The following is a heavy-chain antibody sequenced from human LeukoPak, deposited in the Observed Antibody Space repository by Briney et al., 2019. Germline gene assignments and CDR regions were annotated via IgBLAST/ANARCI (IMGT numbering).Heavy chain of an antibody. D-gene: IGHD2-15*01. Sequence: GGSLRLSCAASGFTFSSYSMNWVSQAPGKGLEWVSSISSSSSYIYYADSVKGRFTISRDNAKNSLYLQMNSLRAEDTAVYYRARDRCSGGSCFTSDAFDIWGQGTMVTVSS. CDR3: ARDRCSGGSCFTSDAFDI. CDR1: GFTFSSYS. V-gene: IGHV3-21*01. CDR2: ISSSSSYI. J-gene: IGHJ3*02.